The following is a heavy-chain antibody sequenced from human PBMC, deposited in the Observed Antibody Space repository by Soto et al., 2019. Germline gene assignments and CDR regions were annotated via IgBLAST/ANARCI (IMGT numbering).Heavy chain of an antibody. Sequence: GGSLRLSCAASGFTFSRCSMNWVRQAPGKGLEWLSYISSSSSCVYYADSVKGRFTISRDNAKNSLYLQMNSLRDEDTAVYYCARDLPAGFWSGIFGSWGQGTLVTVSS. CDR1: GFTFSRCS. CDR3: ARDLPAGFWSGIFGS. V-gene: IGHV3-48*02. CDR2: ISSSSSCV. D-gene: IGHD3-3*01. J-gene: IGHJ4*02.